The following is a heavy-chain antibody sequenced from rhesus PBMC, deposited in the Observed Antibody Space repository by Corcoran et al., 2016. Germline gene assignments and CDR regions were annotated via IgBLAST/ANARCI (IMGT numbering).Heavy chain of an antibody. CDR3: ARESGSYIDY. Sequence: QVQLQESGPGLVKPSETLSLTCAVSGGSIGGYYGSWIRQAPGKGLEWMGNIDGNIAGTNYHPSLKSRVTLSVDTSKNQLSLKLSSVTTADTAVYYCARESGSYIDYWGQGVLVTVSS. D-gene: IGHD1-44*02. V-gene: IGHV4-81*01. CDR2: IDGNIAGT. CDR1: GGSIGGYY. J-gene: IGHJ4*01.